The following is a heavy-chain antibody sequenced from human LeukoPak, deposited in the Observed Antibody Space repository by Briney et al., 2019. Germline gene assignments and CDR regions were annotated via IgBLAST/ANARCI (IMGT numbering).Heavy chain of an antibody. CDR3: ARLFRYFDWLEDY. D-gene: IGHD3-9*01. CDR2: INHSGST. J-gene: IGHJ4*02. Sequence: PSETLSLTCAVYGGSFSGYYWSWIRQPPGKGLEWIGEINHSGSTNYNPSLKSRVTISVDTSKNQFSLKLSSVTAADTAVYYCARLFRYFDWLEDYWGQGTLVTVSS. V-gene: IGHV4-34*01. CDR1: GGSFSGYY.